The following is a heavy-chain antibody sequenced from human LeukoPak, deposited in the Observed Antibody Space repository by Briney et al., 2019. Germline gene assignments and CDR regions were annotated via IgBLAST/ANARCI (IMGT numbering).Heavy chain of an antibody. CDR1: GYTFTSYY. CDR3: ARDIVVVPAAINWFDP. Sequence: ASVKVSCTASGYTFTSYYMHWVRQAPGQGLEWMGIINPSGGSTSYAQKFQGRVTMTRDTSTSTVYMELSSLRSEDTAVYYCARDIVVVPAAINWFDPWGQGTLVTVSS. CDR2: INPSGGST. D-gene: IGHD2-2*01. V-gene: IGHV1-46*01. J-gene: IGHJ5*02.